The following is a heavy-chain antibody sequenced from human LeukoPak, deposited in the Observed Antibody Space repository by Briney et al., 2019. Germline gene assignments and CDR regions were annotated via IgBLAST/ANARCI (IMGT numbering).Heavy chain of an antibody. J-gene: IGHJ4*02. CDR1: GFTFSNAC. CDR2: IKSKTDGGTT. Sequence: KSGGSLRLSCAASGFTFSNACMSWVCQAPGKGLEWVGHIKSKTDGGTTDYAAPLKGRFTISRDDSKTTLYLQMNSLKTEDTALYYCVTEYYGSYIYWGEGPLVIVSS. CDR3: VTEYYGSYIY. V-gene: IGHV3-15*05. D-gene: IGHD1-26*01.